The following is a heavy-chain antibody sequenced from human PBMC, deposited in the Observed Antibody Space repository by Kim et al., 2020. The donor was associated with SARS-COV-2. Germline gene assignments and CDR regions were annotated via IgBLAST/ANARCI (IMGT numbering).Heavy chain of an antibody. Sequence: SETLSLTCTVSGGSISSYYWSWIRQPAGKGLEWIGRIYTSGSTNYNPSLKSRVTMSVDTSKNQFSLKLSSVTAADTAVYYCARSPSTDIAARASRGRNWFDPWGQGTLVTVSS. CDR1: GGSISSYY. D-gene: IGHD6-6*01. CDR2: IYTSGST. V-gene: IGHV4-4*07. CDR3: ARSPSTDIAARASRGRNWFDP. J-gene: IGHJ5*02.